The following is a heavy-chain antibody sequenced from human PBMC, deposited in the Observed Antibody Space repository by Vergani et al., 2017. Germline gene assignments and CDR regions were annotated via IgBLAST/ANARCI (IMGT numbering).Heavy chain of an antibody. CDR1: GFTFDDYA. V-gene: IGHV3-9*01. Sequence: EVQLVESGGGLVQPGGSLRLSCIASGFTFDDYAMHWVRKSPGKGLVWVSRISCSRGYITYGDSVKGRFTVSRDNSKDVLYLQMDSLRSEDTALYYCANYLRDSTNGLPDSGGPGTLVIVSS. CDR2: ISCSRGYI. CDR3: ANYLRDSTNGLPDS. D-gene: IGHD2-21*02. J-gene: IGHJ4*02.